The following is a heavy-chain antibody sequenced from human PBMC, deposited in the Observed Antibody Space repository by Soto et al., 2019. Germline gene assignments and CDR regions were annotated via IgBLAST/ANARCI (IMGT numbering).Heavy chain of an antibody. Sequence: EVQLLESGGGLVQPGGSLRLSCAASGFTFSSYAMSWVRQAPGKGLEWVSAISDSGGSTYYADSGKGRFTISRDNYKNTLYLQMNSLRAEDTVVYYCAIDLSGYSYKVTLDYWGQGTLVTVSS. V-gene: IGHV3-23*01. CDR1: GFTFSSYA. CDR2: ISDSGGST. J-gene: IGHJ4*02. CDR3: AIDLSGYSYKVTLDY. D-gene: IGHD5-18*01.